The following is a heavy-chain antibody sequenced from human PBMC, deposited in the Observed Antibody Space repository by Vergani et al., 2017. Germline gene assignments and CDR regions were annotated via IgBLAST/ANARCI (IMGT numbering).Heavy chain of an antibody. J-gene: IGHJ4*02. V-gene: IGHV1-69*04. CDR2: LIPILGIA. Sequence: QVQLVQSGAEVKKPGSSVKVSCKASGGTFSSYAISWVRQAPGQGLEWMGRLIPILGIANYAQKFQGRVTITADKSTSTAYMELSSLRSEDTAVYYCARTPHYYDSSGEFDYWGQGTLVTVSS. CDR1: GGTFSSYA. D-gene: IGHD3-22*01. CDR3: ARTPHYYDSSGEFDY.